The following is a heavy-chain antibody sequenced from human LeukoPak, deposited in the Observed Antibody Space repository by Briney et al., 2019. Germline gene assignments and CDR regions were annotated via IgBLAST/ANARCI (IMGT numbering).Heavy chain of an antibody. J-gene: IGHJ6*02. CDR2: ISWNSGSI. Sequence: PGGSLRLSCAASGFTFDDYAMHWVRQAPGKGLEWVSGISWNSGSIGYADSVKGRFTISRDNAKNSLYLQMNSLRAEDTALYYCAKVSSGRSYGMGVWGQGTTVTVSS. CDR3: AKVSSGRSYGMGV. V-gene: IGHV3-9*01. CDR1: GFTFDDYA. D-gene: IGHD6-19*01.